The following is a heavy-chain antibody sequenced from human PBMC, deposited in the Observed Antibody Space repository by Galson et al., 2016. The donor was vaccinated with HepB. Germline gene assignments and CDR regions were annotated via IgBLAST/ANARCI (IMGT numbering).Heavy chain of an antibody. CDR1: GLSFSVRG. Sequence: ATPGLSFSVRGMHWVRQASGKGLEWVAGIWNDGRTTYYGDSVKGRFIISRDNSRETLYLQMNSLRVDDTAIYYCATDGPPTVVVGAALDSWGQGTLVTVSS. CDR3: ATDGPPTVVVGAALDS. V-gene: IGHV3-33*01. D-gene: IGHD2-15*01. CDR2: IWNDGRTT. J-gene: IGHJ5*01.